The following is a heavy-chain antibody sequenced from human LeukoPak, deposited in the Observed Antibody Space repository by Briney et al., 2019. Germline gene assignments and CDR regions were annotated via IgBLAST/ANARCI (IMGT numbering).Heavy chain of an antibody. CDR3: ARARYSSSWYFYQDNLFDY. CDR2: ISSSGSTI. J-gene: IGHJ4*02. CDR1: GFTFSSYA. Sequence: PGGSLRLSCEASGFTFSSYAMTWVRQAPGKGLEWVSYISSSGSTIYYADSVKGRFTISRDNAKNSLYLQMNSLRAEDTAVYYCARARYSSSWYFYQDNLFDYWGQGTLVTVSS. D-gene: IGHD6-13*01. V-gene: IGHV3-48*03.